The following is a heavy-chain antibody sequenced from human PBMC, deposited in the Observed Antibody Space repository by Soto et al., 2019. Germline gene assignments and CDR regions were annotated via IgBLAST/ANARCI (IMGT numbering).Heavy chain of an antibody. Sequence: SETLSLTCTVSGYSISSRNWWGWIRQPPGKGLEWIGSAAYSGGTYKNPSLKSRVTVSVDTSKNQFSLKLTSVTAADTAVYYCAKVVVGATSHSDFDSWGQGTLVTVSS. J-gene: IGHJ4*02. CDR2: AAYSGGT. CDR1: GYSISSRNW. D-gene: IGHD2-15*01. CDR3: AKVVVGATSHSDFDS. V-gene: IGHV4-38-2*02.